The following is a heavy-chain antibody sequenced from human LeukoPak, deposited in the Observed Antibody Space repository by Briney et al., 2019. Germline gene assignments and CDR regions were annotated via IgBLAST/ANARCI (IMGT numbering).Heavy chain of an antibody. CDR3: VRDLTYGARFDY. J-gene: IGHJ4*02. D-gene: IGHD4-17*01. CDR1: GFTFTNYA. CDR2: ISSDGNDK. V-gene: IGHV3-30*04. Sequence: GTSLRLSCAVSGFTFTNYAMHRVRQAPGKGMEWVAGISSDGNDKYYGESVKGRLIISRDNFRNTVNLEMSRLRPEDSGLYYCVRDLTYGARFDYWGQGTLVTVSS.